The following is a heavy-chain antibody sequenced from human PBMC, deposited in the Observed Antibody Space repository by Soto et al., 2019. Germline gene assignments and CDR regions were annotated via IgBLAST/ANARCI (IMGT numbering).Heavy chain of an antibody. V-gene: IGHV1-8*01. CDR3: ARGVRDDYVWGSYHYESDY. D-gene: IGHD3-16*01. CDR2: MNPNSGNT. J-gene: IGHJ4*02. CDR1: GYTFTSYD. Sequence: QVQLVQSGAEVKKPGASVKVSCKASGYTFTSYDINWVRQATGQGLEWMGWMNPNSGNTGYAQKFQARVTMTRNTSISTAHMELSSLRSEDTAVYYCARGVRDDYVWGSYHYESDYWGQGTLVTVSS.